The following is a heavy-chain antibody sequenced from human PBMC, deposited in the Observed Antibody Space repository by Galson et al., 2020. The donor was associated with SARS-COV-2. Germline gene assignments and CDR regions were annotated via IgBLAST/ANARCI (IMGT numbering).Heavy chain of an antibody. Sequence: SQTLSLTCTVSGGSISSGGYYWSWIRQHPGKGLEWIGYIYYSGSTYYNPSLKSRVTISVDTSKNQFSLKLSSVTAADTAVYYCARGDCSSTSCYHNWFDPWGQGTLVTVSS. CDR1: GGSISSGGYY. V-gene: IGHV4-31*03. D-gene: IGHD2-2*01. J-gene: IGHJ5*02. CDR2: IYYSGST. CDR3: ARGDCSSTSCYHNWFDP.